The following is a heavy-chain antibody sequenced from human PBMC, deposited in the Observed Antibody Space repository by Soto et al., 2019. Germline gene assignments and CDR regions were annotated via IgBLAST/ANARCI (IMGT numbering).Heavy chain of an antibody. V-gene: IGHV1-69*13. CDR3: ARVGGIGAPPGTDY. CDR2: VIPILGQA. Sequence: SVKVSCKASGGIFSSYAISWLRQAPGQGLEWMGAVIPILGQAYYAQDLQDRVSITADESTRTTYMELSSLRSEDTAVYFCARVGGIGAPPGTDYWGQGTLVTVSS. J-gene: IGHJ4*02. D-gene: IGHD6-6*01. CDR1: GGIFSSYA.